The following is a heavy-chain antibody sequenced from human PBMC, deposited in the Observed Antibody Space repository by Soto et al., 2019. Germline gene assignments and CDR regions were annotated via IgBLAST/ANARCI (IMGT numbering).Heavy chain of an antibody. CDR3: ARRATMVRGVTYFDY. CDR2: IIPIFGTA. CDR1: GGTFSSYA. J-gene: IGHJ4*02. D-gene: IGHD3-10*01. V-gene: IGHV1-69*13. Sequence: ASGKVSCKASGGTFSSYAISWVRQAPGQGLEWMGGIIPIFGTANYAQKFQGRVTITADESTSTAYMELSSLRSEDTAVYYCARRATMVRGVTYFDYWGQGTLVTVSS.